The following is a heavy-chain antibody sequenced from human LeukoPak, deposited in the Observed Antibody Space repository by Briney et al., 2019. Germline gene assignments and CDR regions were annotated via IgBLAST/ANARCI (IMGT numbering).Heavy chain of an antibody. D-gene: IGHD5-12*01. J-gene: IGHJ4*02. V-gene: IGHV1-2*02. CDR1: GYTFTGYY. CDR2: INPNSGGT. CDR3: ARERGIVATIGVPDY. Sequence: ASVKLSCKASGYTFTGYYMHWVRQAPGQGLEWMGWINPNSGGTNYAQKFQGRVTMTRDASISTAYLELSRLRSDDTAVYYCARERGIVATIGVPDYWGQGTLVTVSS.